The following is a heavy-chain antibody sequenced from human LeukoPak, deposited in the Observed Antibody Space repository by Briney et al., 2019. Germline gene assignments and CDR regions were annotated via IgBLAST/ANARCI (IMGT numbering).Heavy chain of an antibody. Sequence: SETLSLTCTVSGGSFSGHYWSWIRQPAGKGPEWMGRINTSGTTRYDPSLKSRVTMSVGTSKNQFSLKLTSVTAADTAVYYCARGLSASYDFNWFDSWGQGTLVTVSS. CDR2: INTSGTT. D-gene: IGHD2/OR15-2a*01. J-gene: IGHJ5*01. CDR3: ARGLSASYDFNWFDS. CDR1: GGSFSGHY. V-gene: IGHV4-4*07.